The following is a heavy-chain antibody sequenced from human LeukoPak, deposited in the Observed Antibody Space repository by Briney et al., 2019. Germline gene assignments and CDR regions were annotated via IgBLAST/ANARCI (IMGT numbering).Heavy chain of an antibody. CDR1: GFTFSSSW. D-gene: IGHD1-1*01. Sequence: GGSLRLSCAASGFTFSSSWMHWARQAPGKGLVWVSGINSDGSNTRYADSVKGRFTISRDNAKNTLYLQMNSLRVEDAAVYYCVRGYDYWGQGTLVTVSS. J-gene: IGHJ4*02. CDR3: VRGYDY. V-gene: IGHV3-74*01. CDR2: INSDGSNT.